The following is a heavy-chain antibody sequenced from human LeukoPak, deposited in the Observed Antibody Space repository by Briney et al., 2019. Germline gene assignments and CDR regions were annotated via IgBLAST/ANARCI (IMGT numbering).Heavy chain of an antibody. J-gene: IGHJ4*02. CDR3: ARLYYYGSGSYHYYFDY. Sequence: SETLSLTCTVSGGSISNSAYYWGWIRQPPGKGLEWIGSIYYSGSTYYNPSLKSRVTISVDTSKTQFSLKLNSVIAADTAVYYCARLYYYGSGSYHYYFDYWGQGTLVTVSS. V-gene: IGHV4-39*01. CDR1: GGSISNSAYY. CDR2: IYYSGST. D-gene: IGHD3-10*01.